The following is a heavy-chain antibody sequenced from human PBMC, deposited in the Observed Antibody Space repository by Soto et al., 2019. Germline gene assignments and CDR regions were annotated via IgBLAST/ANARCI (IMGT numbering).Heavy chain of an antibody. CDR3: AREQYDFRSGSYYYAMEV. CDR2: IYYTGST. D-gene: IGHD3-3*01. J-gene: IGHJ6*02. CDR1: VGSVISESHY. Sequence: PSETLSLTCTVSVGSVISESHYWSWIRQTPGKGLEWIGYIYYTGSTNYNPSLKGRVTMSVDTSRDQVSLRLRSVTRADKAVYYCAREQYDFRSGSYYYAMEVWGQGTKVTVS. V-gene: IGHV4-61*01.